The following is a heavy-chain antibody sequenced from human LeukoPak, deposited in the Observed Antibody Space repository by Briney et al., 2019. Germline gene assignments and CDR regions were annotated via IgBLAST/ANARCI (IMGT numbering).Heavy chain of an antibody. CDR2: INPSGGST. V-gene: IGHV1-46*01. J-gene: IGHJ4*02. Sequence: GASVKVSCKASGYTFTSYYMHWVRQAPGQGLEGMGIINPSGGSTSYAQKFQGRVTMTRDMSTSTVYMELSSLRSEDTAVYYCAREDHCSGGSCHQEEHYFDYWGQGTLVTVSS. D-gene: IGHD2-15*01. CDR1: GYTFTSYY. CDR3: AREDHCSGGSCHQEEHYFDY.